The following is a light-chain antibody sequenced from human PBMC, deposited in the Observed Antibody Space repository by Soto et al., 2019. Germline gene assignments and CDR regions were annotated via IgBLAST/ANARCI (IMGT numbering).Light chain of an antibody. Sequence: QSVLTQPASVSGSPGQSITISCTGTSSDVGGYNYVSWYQQHPGKAPKLMIYEVSNRPSGVSNRFSGSKSGNTASLTISGLQAEDEADHYCSSYTSSSALDFVFGTGTKLTVL. CDR1: SSDVGGYNY. V-gene: IGLV2-14*01. J-gene: IGLJ1*01. CDR3: SSYTSSSALDFV. CDR2: EVS.